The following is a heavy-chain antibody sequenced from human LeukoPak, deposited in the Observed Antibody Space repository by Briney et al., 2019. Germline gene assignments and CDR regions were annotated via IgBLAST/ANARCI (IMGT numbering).Heavy chain of an antibody. CDR2: IYYSGST. V-gene: IGHV4-61*01. Sequence: SETLCLTCTVSGGSVSTGSYYRSWIRQPPGKGLELIGYIYYSGSTNYNPSLKSRVTISVDTSKNQFSLKLSSVIAADTAVYYCARGSGRDGHFDYWGQGTLVTVFS. D-gene: IGHD2-15*01. CDR1: GGSVSTGSYY. CDR3: ARGSGRDGHFDY. J-gene: IGHJ4*02.